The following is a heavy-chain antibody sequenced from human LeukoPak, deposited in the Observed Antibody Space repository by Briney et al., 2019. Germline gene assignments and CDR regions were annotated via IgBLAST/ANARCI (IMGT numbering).Heavy chain of an antibody. CDR3: ARGPIQQWLYNGMDV. D-gene: IGHD5-18*01. Sequence: GRSLRLSCTASEFTFGDHAMSWVRQAPGKELECLGFIRSRAYGGTTKYAPAVKGRFLISRDDSKSIAYLHMNSLKTEDTAVYYCARGPIQQWLYNGMDVWGQGTTVSVSS. CDR1: EFTFGDHA. CDR2: IRSRAYGGTT. V-gene: IGHV3-49*04. J-gene: IGHJ6*02.